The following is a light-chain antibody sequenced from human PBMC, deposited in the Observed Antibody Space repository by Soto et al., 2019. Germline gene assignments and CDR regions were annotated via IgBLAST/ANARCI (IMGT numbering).Light chain of an antibody. Sequence: QSALTQPASVSGSPGQSITFSCTGTSSDVGSSNLVSWYQQHPGKAPKLLIYEVSKRPSGVSNRFSGSKSGNTASLIISGLQAEDEADYYCCSYAGSSTHVFGTGTKLTVL. CDR3: CSYAGSSTHV. V-gene: IGLV2-23*02. CDR2: EVS. J-gene: IGLJ1*01. CDR1: SSDVGSSNL.